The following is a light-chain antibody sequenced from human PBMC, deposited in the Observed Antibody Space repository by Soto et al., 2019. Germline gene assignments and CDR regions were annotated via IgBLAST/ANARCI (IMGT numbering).Light chain of an antibody. Sequence: QPVLTQSSSASASLGSSVKLTCTLSSGHSSYIIAWHQQQPAKAPRYLMKLEGSGTYNKGSGVPDRFSGSSSGADRYLTISNLQFDDEADYYCETWDSNTHEGVFGRGTKLTVL. V-gene: IGLV4-60*02. J-gene: IGLJ3*02. CDR3: ETWDSNTHEGV. CDR2: LEGSGTY. CDR1: SGHSSYI.